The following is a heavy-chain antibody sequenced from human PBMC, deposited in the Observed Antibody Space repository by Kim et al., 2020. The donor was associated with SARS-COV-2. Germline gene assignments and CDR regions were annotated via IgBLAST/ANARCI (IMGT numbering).Heavy chain of an antibody. CDR1: GFTFSDYY. CDR2: ISSSGSTI. V-gene: IGHV3-11*01. CDR3: ARDPAGTVDWFDP. Sequence: GGSLRLSCAASGFTFSDYYMSWIRQAPGKGLEWVSYISSSGSTIYYADSVKGRFTISRDNAKNSLYLQMNILRAEDTAVYYCARDPAGTVDWFDPWGQGTLVTVSS. J-gene: IGHJ5*02. D-gene: IGHD6-13*01.